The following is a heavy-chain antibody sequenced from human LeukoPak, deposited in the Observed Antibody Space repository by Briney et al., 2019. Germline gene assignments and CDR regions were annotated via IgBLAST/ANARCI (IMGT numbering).Heavy chain of an antibody. V-gene: IGHV3-7*03. CDR1: GFIFSSYW. J-gene: IGHJ4*02. Sequence: GGSLRLSCAASGFIFSSYWMSWVRQAPGKGLEWVANIRQDGSEKYYVDSVKGRFTISRDNAKNSLYLQMNSLRTEDTAVYYCARVKYSSGWYYFDYWGQGTLVTVSS. D-gene: IGHD6-19*01. CDR3: ARVKYSSGWYYFDY. CDR2: IRQDGSEK.